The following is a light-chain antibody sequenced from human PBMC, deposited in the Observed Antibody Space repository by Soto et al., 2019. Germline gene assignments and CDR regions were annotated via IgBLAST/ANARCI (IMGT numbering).Light chain of an antibody. V-gene: IGKV1-39*01. CDR2: TAS. CDR3: QQSYSTPRT. CDR1: QSISFY. J-gene: IGKJ2*01. Sequence: DIQMTQSPSSLSASVGDRVTITCRASQSISFYLNWYQQTPGKAPKLLIYTASSVQSGVPSRFRGSGSGTDFTLTISNLQPEDFATYHCQQSYSTPRTFGQGTRLEIK.